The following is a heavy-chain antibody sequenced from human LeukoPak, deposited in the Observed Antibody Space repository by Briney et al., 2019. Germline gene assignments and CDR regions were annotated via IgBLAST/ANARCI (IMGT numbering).Heavy chain of an antibody. V-gene: IGHV4-59*08. J-gene: IGHJ4*02. D-gene: IGHD3-3*01. CDR3: ARHGPLYDIWSAQYYFDY. CDR1: GDSISTYY. Sequence: SETLSLTCTVSGDSISTYYWSWIRQPPGKRLEWIGYIYFSGTTNYNPSLKSRVTISVDTSKNQFSLRLSSVTAADTAVYYCARHGPLYDIWSAQYYFDYWGQGTLVTVSS. CDR2: IYFSGTT.